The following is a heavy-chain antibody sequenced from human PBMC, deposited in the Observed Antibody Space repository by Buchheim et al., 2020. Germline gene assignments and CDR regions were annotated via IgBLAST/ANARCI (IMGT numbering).Heavy chain of an antibody. Sequence: EVQLLESGGGLVQPGGSLRLSYPVSGFTFSSYGMSWVRQAPGKGLEWVSTISASGGSTYYADSVKGRFTISRDNSKNTLYLHMNSLRAEDTALYYCARGMMTFDYWGQGTL. J-gene: IGHJ4*02. CDR1: GFTFSSYG. V-gene: IGHV3-23*01. CDR3: ARGMMTFDY. CDR2: ISASGGST. D-gene: IGHD3-16*01.